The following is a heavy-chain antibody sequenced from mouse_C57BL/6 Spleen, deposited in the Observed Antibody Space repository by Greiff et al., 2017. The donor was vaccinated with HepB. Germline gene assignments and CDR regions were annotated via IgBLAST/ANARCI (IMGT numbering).Heavy chain of an antibody. D-gene: IGHD2-4*01. J-gene: IGHJ3*01. V-gene: IGHV1-69*01. CDR2: IDPSDSYT. CDR1: GYTFTSYW. Sequence: QVQLQQPGAELVMPGASVKLSCKASGYTFTSYWMHWVKQRPGQGLEWIGEIDPSDSYTNYNQKFKGKSTLTVDKSSSTAYMQLSSLTSEDSAVYYCARGDDYDGFAYWGRGTLVTVSA. CDR3: ARGDDYDGFAY.